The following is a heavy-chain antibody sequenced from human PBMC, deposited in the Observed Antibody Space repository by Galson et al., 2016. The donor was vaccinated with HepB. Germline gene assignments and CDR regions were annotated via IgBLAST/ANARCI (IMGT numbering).Heavy chain of an antibody. CDR3: AKKSSGNYPFDY. V-gene: IGHV3-7*03. CDR2: IYQDGSEK. D-gene: IGHD3-22*01. J-gene: IGHJ4*02. CDR1: GFTFTNYW. Sequence: SLRLSCAASGFTFTNYWMSWVRQAPGKGLEWVANIYQDGSEKHYVDSVKGRFTISRDNAKDSLYLQMNSLRAEDTAVYYCAKKSSGNYPFDYWGQGSLVTVSS.